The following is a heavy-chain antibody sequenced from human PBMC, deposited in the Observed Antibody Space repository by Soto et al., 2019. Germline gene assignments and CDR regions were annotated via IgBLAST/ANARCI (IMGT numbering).Heavy chain of an antibody. CDR3: AGALGSSGWGDWYFDL. J-gene: IGHJ2*01. CDR2: IIPIFGTA. D-gene: IGHD6-19*01. CDR1: GGTFSSYA. Sequence: QVQLVQSGAEVKKPGSSVKVSCKASGGTFSSYAISWVRQAPGQGLEWMGGIIPIFGTANYAQKFQGRVTITADETTSTAEMELSSLGSKDTALYYCAGALGSSGWGDWYFDLWGRGTLVTVSS. V-gene: IGHV1-69*01.